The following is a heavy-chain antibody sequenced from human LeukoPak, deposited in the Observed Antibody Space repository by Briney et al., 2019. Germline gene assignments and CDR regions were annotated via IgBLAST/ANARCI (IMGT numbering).Heavy chain of an antibody. CDR2: ISGSGGST. V-gene: IGHV3-23*01. J-gene: IGHJ4*02. Sequence: GGSLRLSCAASGFTFSSYAMGWVRQAPGKGLEWVSAISGSGGSTYYADSVKGRFTISSDNSKNTLYLQMNSLRAEDTPVYYCAKYSSGWYVVPLNYWGQGTLVTVSP. D-gene: IGHD6-19*01. CDR1: GFTFSSYA. CDR3: AKYSSGWYVVPLNY.